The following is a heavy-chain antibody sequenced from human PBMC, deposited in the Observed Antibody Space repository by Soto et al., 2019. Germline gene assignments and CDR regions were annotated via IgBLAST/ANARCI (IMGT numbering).Heavy chain of an antibody. CDR1: GDSVSSNSAA. Sequence: SQTLSLTCAISGDSVSSNSAAWNWIRQSPSRGLECLGRTYYRSKWYKDYAVSVKSRITINPDTSKNQFSLQLNSVTPEDTAVYYCARDEIVVPFYYYYGMDVWGQGTTVTVSS. CDR2: TYYRSKWYK. D-gene: IGHD1-26*01. J-gene: IGHJ6*02. V-gene: IGHV6-1*01. CDR3: ARDEIVVPFYYYYGMDV.